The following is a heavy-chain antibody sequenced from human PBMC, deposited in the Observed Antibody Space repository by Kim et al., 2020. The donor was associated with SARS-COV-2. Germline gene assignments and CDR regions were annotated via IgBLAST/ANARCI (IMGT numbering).Heavy chain of an antibody. CDR2: ISSSSSYI. CDR1: GFTFSSYS. V-gene: IGHV3-21*01. J-gene: IGHJ4*02. D-gene: IGHD3-10*01. Sequence: GGSLRLSCAASGFTFSSYSMNWVRQAPGKGLEWVSSISSSSSYIYYADSVKGRFTISRDNAKNSLYLQMNSLRAEDTTVYYCARDATYGSSTGYWGQGTLVTVSS. CDR3: ARDATYGSSTGY.